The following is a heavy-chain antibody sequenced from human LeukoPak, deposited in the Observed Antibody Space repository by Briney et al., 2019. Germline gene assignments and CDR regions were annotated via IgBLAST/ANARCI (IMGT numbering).Heavy chain of an antibody. D-gene: IGHD3-3*01. CDR2: VHVDGRN. CDR1: GGSVTSTNW. J-gene: IGHJ4*02. V-gene: IGHV4-4*02. Sequence: NTAETLSLTCGVSGGSVTSTNWWTWVRQPPEKGLEWIGEVHVDGRNNYNPSLKSRLTLSVDLSENHISLRLTSVTAADTAVYYCAREGGFYPPLDYSGQGTLVTASS. CDR3: AREGGFYPPLDY.